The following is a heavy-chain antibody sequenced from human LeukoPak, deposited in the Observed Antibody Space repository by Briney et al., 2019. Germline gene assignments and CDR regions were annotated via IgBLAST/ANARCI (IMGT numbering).Heavy chain of an antibody. Sequence: PSETLSLTCTVSGGSISSYYWSWIRQPPGKGLEWIGYIYYGGSTNYNPSLKSRVTISVDTSKNQFSLKLSSVTAADTAVYYCARGITAAGPYYFDYWGQGTLVTVSS. D-gene: IGHD6-13*01. CDR3: ARGITAAGPYYFDY. CDR2: IYYGGST. CDR1: GGSISSYY. V-gene: IGHV4-59*01. J-gene: IGHJ4*02.